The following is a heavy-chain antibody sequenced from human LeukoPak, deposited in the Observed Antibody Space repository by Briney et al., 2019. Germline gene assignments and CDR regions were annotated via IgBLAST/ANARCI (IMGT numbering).Heavy chain of an antibody. CDR3: AKDRYSYAFEYSDS. CDR1: GFSSSSNA. D-gene: IGHD5-18*01. Sequence: PGRSLRLSCAASGFSSSSNAMHWVRQAPGKGLDWVAVISNDGSKKYYADSVKGRFTISRDNSKNTLSLQVSSLRTEDTAVYYCAKDRYSYAFEYSDSWGQGTLVTVSS. CDR2: ISNDGSKK. V-gene: IGHV3-30*04. J-gene: IGHJ4*02.